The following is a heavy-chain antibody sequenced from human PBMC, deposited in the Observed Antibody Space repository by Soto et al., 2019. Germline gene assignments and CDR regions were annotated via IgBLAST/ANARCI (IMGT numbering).Heavy chain of an antibody. CDR2: ISSSGTTV. J-gene: IGHJ4*02. D-gene: IGHD2-8*01. CDR1: GLTVSSYE. V-gene: IGHV3-48*03. CDR3: ARAGVY. Sequence: SLRRSCAASGLTVSSYEMNWIRQAPGKGLEWVSYISSSGTTVHYADSVKGRFTISRDNAKNSLFLQMNSLRAEDTALYYCARAGVYWGQGTLVTVSS.